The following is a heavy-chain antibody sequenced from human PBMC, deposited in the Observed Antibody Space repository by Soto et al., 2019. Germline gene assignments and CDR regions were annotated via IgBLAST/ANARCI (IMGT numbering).Heavy chain of an antibody. D-gene: IGHD2-21*02. CDR2: ISAYNGNT. J-gene: IGHJ4*02. V-gene: IGHV1-18*01. Sequence: ASVKVSCKASGYTFTSYGISWVRQAPGQGLEWMGWISAYNGNTNYAQKLQGRVTMTTDTSTSTAYMELRSLRSDDTAVYYCARDFLADCGGDCPSGYWGQGTLVTVSS. CDR3: ARDFLADCGGDCPSGY. CDR1: GYTFTSYG.